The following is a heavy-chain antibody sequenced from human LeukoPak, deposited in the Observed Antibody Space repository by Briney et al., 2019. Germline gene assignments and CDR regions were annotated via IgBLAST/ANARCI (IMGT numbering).Heavy chain of an antibody. J-gene: IGHJ6*02. CDR2: INHSGST. V-gene: IGHV4-34*01. Sequence: SETLSLTCAVYGGSFSGYYWSWIRQPPGKGLEWIGEINHSGSTNYNPSLKSRVTISVDTSKNQFSLKLSSVTAADTAVYYCARGFVVVVVAARTYYYYYGMDVWGQGTRVTVSS. D-gene: IGHD2-15*01. CDR3: ARGFVVVVVAARTYYYYYGMDV. CDR1: GGSFSGYY.